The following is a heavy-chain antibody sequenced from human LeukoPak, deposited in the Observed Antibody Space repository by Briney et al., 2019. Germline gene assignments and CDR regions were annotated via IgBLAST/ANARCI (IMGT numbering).Heavy chain of an antibody. J-gene: IGHJ3*02. CDR3: ARDPAGTGFDDAFDI. CDR1: GGSISSNRYY. D-gene: IGHD6-13*01. CDR2: IYYSGST. V-gene: IGHV4-31*03. Sequence: SETLSLTCTVSGGSISSNRYYWGWIRQHPGKGLEWIGYIYYSGSTYYNPSLKSRVTISVDTSKNQFSLKLSSVTAADTAVYYCARDPAGTGFDDAFDIWGQGTMVTVSS.